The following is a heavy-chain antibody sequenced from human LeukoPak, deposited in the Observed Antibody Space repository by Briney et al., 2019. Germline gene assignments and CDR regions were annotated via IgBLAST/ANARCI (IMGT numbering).Heavy chain of an antibody. CDR1: GGSISSYY. CDR2: IYYSGST. D-gene: IGHD3-16*01. Sequence: PSETLSLTCTVSGGSISSYYWSWIRQPPGKGLGRIGYIYYSGSTKYNPSLKSRVTISVVTSKNQFSLKLSSVTAADTAVYYCASSLAIWGNYFDYSGQGTLVTVCS. CDR3: ASSLAIWGNYFDY. J-gene: IGHJ4*02. V-gene: IGHV4-59*01.